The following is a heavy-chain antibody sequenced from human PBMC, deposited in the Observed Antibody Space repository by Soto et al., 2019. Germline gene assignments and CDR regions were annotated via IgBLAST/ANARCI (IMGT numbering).Heavy chain of an antibody. CDR3: AKDYCSSTSCPFDP. Sequence: PGGSLRLSCAASGFTFSSHGMHWVRQAPGKGLEWVAVISYDGSNKYYADSVKGRFTISRDNSKNTLYLQMNSLRAEDTAVYYCAKDYCSSTSCPFDPWAQGTLVTVSS. CDR2: ISYDGSNK. V-gene: IGHV3-30*18. CDR1: GFTFSSHG. D-gene: IGHD2-2*01. J-gene: IGHJ5*02.